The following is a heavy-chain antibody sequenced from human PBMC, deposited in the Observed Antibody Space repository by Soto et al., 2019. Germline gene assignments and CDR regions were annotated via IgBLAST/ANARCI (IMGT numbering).Heavy chain of an antibody. CDR1: GGSFSGYY. D-gene: IGHD3-10*01. CDR2: INHSGST. Sequence: SETLSLTCAVYGGSFSGYYWSWIRQPPGKGLEWIGEINHSGSTNYNPSLKSRVTISVDTSKNQFSLKLSSVTAADTAVYYCARVFQTMVRGVIISGFDYWGQGTLVTVS. V-gene: IGHV4-34*01. CDR3: ARVFQTMVRGVIISGFDY. J-gene: IGHJ4*02.